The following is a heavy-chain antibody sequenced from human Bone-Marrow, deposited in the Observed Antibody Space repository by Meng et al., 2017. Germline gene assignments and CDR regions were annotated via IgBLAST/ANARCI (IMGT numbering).Heavy chain of an antibody. CDR3: ARRTAVSGMTFDY. Sequence: QVQLVQSGAEVKKPGASVKVSGKASGYTFTSYAMHWVRQAPGQRLEWMGWINAGNGNTKYSQKFQGRVTITRDTSASTAYMELSSLRSEDTAVYYCARRTAVSGMTFDYWGQGTLVTVSS. CDR1: GYTFTSYA. J-gene: IGHJ4*02. V-gene: IGHV1-3*01. D-gene: IGHD4-17*01. CDR2: INAGNGNT.